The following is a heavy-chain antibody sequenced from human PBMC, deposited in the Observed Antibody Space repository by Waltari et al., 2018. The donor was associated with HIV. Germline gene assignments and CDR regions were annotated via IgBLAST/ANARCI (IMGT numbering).Heavy chain of an antibody. CDR1: GFNVKMYD. J-gene: IGHJ3*01. D-gene: IGHD1-26*01. Sequence: QVHVVESGGGVVQPGGSLRLSCIASGFNVKMYDTHWVRPAPGRGLEWVEGIRYDGGREDYGDSVKGRFIVSRDNSKNAIFLEMTTLRQEDTAIYRCAKDGAPGRDAVFDIWGQGTMVTVS. CDR3: AKDGAPGRDAVFDI. CDR2: IRYDGGRE. V-gene: IGHV3-30*02.